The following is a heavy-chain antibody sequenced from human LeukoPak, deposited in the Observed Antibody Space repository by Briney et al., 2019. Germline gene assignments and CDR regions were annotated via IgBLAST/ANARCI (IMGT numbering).Heavy chain of an antibody. J-gene: IGHJ6*03. CDR3: ARCDCSGGSCYSGARGGLYYMDV. Sequence: PGGSLRLSCAASGFTFSDYYMSWIRQAPGKGLEWVSYISSSGSTIYYADSVKGRFTISRDSAKNSLYLQMNSLRAEDTAVYYCARCDCSGGSCYSGARGGLYYMDVWGKGTTVTVSS. V-gene: IGHV3-11*04. CDR1: GFTFSDYY. CDR2: ISSSGSTI. D-gene: IGHD2-15*01.